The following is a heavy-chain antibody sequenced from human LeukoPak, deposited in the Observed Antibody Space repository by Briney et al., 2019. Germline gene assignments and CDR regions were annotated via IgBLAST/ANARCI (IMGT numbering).Heavy chain of an antibody. CDR3: ARSPSYSDYGDYAFDP. CDR2: MNPNSGNT. Sequence: ASVKVSCKASGYTFTSYDINWVRQATGQGLEWMGWMNPNSGNTGYAQKFQGRVTITRNTSISTAYMELSSLRSEDTAVYYCARSPSYSDYGDYAFDPWGQGTLVTVSS. CDR1: GYTFTSYD. V-gene: IGHV1-8*03. J-gene: IGHJ5*02. D-gene: IGHD4-17*01.